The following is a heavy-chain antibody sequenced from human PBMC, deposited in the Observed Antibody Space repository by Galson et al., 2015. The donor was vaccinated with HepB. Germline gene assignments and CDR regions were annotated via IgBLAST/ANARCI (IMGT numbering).Heavy chain of an antibody. J-gene: IGHJ4*02. V-gene: IGHV3-7*01. CDR3: ARDVGGGWIYYFDY. D-gene: IGHD6-19*01. CDR2: IKQDGSEK. Sequence: SLRLSCAASGFSFIGYWMSWVRQAPGKGLEWVANIKQDGSEKNYVDSVKGRFTISRDNAKKSLYLQMNSLRAEDTAVYFCARDVGGGWIYYFDYWGQGTLVTVSS. CDR1: GFSFIGYW.